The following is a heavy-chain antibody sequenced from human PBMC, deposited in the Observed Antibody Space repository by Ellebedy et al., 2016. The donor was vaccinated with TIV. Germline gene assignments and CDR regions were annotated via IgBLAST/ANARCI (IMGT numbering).Heavy chain of an antibody. J-gene: IGHJ4*02. D-gene: IGHD5-18*01. CDR2: INHSGST. Sequence: MPSETLSLTCAVYGGSFSGYYWSWIRQPPGKGLEWIGEINHSGSTNYNPSLKSRVTVSVDTSKNQFSLKLSSVTAADTAVYYCARCLGDTAMVTCYFDYWGQGTLVTVSS. CDR3: ARCLGDTAMVTCYFDY. CDR1: GGSFSGYY. V-gene: IGHV4-34*01.